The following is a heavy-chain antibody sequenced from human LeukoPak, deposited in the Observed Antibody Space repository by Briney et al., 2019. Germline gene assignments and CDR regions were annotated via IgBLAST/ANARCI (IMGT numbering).Heavy chain of an antibody. D-gene: IGHD1-26*01. CDR2: ITSGSSHI. CDR3: ARDPYSGSYGADYYYYMDV. V-gene: IGHV3-21*01. CDR1: GFSFSTSW. Sequence: GGSLRLSWAASGFSFSTSWMTWVRQAPGQGLEWVSSITSGSSHIYYADSVKGRFTISRDNARSSLYLQMNSLRAEDTAVYYCARDPYSGSYGADYYYYMDVWGKGTTVTISS. J-gene: IGHJ6*03.